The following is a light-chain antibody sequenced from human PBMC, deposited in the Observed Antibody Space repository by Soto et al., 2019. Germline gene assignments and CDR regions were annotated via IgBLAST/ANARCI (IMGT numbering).Light chain of an antibody. J-gene: IGKJ1*01. Sequence: TVLTQSPATLSVSPGERATLSCRASQSVFSSLAWYQHKPGQAPRLLIYDAATRATGIPARFSGSGSGTEFTLTISSLQSDDIAVYYCQQYHNWPAFGQGIKVEIK. CDR3: QQYHNWPA. CDR2: DAA. CDR1: QSVFSS. V-gene: IGKV3-15*01.